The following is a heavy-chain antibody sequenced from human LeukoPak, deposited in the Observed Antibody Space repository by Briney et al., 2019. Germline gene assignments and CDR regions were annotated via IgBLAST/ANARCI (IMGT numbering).Heavy chain of an antibody. CDR2: IYYSGST. Sequence: PSETLSLTWTVSGGSISSYYWSWIRQPLGKGLEWIGYIYYSGSTNYNPSLKSRVTISVDTSKNQFSLKLSSVTAADTAVYYCARVYSSSLFFDYWGQGTLVTVSS. D-gene: IGHD6-13*01. CDR3: ARVYSSSLFFDY. CDR1: GGSISSYY. J-gene: IGHJ4*02. V-gene: IGHV4-59*01.